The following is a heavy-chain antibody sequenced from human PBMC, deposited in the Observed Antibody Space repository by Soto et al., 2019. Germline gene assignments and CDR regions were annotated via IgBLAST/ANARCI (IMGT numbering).Heavy chain of an antibody. CDR3: AREVVETSSLWLDP. V-gene: IGHV5-51*01. J-gene: IGHJ5*02. D-gene: IGHD6-6*01. CDR2: IYPGDSDT. Sequence: GESLKISCKGSGYSFTSYWIGWVRQMPGKGLEWMGIIYPGDSDTRYSPSFQGQVTISADTSISTAYMQLNSLKIDDTAVYYCAREVVETSSLWLDPWGQGTLVTVSS. CDR1: GYSFTSYW.